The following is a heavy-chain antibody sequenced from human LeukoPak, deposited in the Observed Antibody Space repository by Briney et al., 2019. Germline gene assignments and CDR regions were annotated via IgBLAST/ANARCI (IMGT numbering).Heavy chain of an antibody. CDR2: IWYDGSNK. CDR3: ARDSSSSFLDY. CDR1: GFTFSSYG. V-gene: IGHV3-33*01. Sequence: PGGSLRLSCAASGFTFSSYGMHWLRQAPGKGLEWVAVIWYDGSNKYYADSVKGRFTISRDNSKNTLYLQMNSLRAEDTAVYYCARDSSSSFLDYWGQGTLVTVSS. J-gene: IGHJ4*02. D-gene: IGHD6-6*01.